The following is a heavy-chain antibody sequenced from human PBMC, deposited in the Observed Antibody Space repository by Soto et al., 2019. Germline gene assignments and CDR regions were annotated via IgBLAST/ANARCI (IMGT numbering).Heavy chain of an antibody. D-gene: IGHD3-10*01. Sequence: QVQLVQSGAEVKKPGSSVRVSCKASGDTFTFYSINWVRQAPGLGLEWMGRINPILSMSNYAQRFQGRVTMTADKSTSKAYMELSSLRSEDTAMYYCASSYGSGYRAFDYWCQGALVTVSS. J-gene: IGHJ4*02. CDR1: GDTFTFYS. CDR3: ASSYGSGYRAFDY. V-gene: IGHV1-69*02. CDR2: INPILSMS.